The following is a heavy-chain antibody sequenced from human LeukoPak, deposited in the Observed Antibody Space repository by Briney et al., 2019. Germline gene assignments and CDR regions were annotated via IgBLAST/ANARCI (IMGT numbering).Heavy chain of an antibody. V-gene: IGHV4-59*01. CDR2: IYYSGST. Sequence: SETLSLTCTVSGGPISSYYWSWIRQPPGKGLEWIGYIYYSGSTNYNPSLKSRVTISVDTSKNQFSLKLSSVTAADTAVYYCARAEWELSYWGQGTLVTVSS. J-gene: IGHJ4*02. CDR3: ARAEWELSY. CDR1: GGPISSYY. D-gene: IGHD1-26*01.